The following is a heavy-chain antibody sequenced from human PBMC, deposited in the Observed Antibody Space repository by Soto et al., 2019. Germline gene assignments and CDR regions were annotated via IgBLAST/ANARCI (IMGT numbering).Heavy chain of an antibody. CDR3: AREVLAARRFDY. V-gene: IGHV4-30-2*01. J-gene: IGHJ4*02. D-gene: IGHD6-6*01. Sequence: SETLSLTWDLSSCPISSGSYSWMWIRQPQGNGLEWIGYIYHSGSAYNTPSLKSRVTISVDRSKNQFSLKLSYVTDADTAVYYCAREVLAARRFDYWGQGTLVTVSS. CDR2: IYHSGSA. CDR1: SCPISSGSYS.